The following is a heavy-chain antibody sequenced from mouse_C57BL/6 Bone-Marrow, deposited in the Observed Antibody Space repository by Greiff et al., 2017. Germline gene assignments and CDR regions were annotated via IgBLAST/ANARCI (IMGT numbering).Heavy chain of an antibody. D-gene: IGHD2-5*01. CDR1: GFPITSGYY. CDR2: ITHSGET. V-gene: IGHV12-3*01. CDR3: AGGTYSNQFEFAD. J-gene: IGHJ3*01. Sequence: VQLQQSGPGLVKPSQSLFLTCSITGFPITSGYYWICIRQSPGKPLEWMGYITHSGETFYNPSLQSPISITRETSKNQFFLQLNSVTTEDTAMYYWAGGTYSNQFEFADWGQGTLVTVSA.